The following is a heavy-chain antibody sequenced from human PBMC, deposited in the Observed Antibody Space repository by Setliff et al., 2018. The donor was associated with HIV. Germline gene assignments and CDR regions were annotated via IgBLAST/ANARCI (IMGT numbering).Heavy chain of an antibody. CDR1: GGSFSGSY. J-gene: IGHJ4*02. Sequence: SETLSLTCAVHGGSFSGSYWSWIRQPPGKGLEWIGELNYVGVTNHNPSLKSRVTISVDASKRQWSLKLNSVTAADTAVYFCATTECRGADCPQMYDYWGQGILVTVSS. D-gene: IGHD2-21*02. CDR3: ATTECRGADCPQMYDY. V-gene: IGHV4-34*01. CDR2: LNYVGVT.